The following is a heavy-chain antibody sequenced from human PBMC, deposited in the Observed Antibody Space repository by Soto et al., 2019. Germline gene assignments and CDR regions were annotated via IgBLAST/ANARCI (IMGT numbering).Heavy chain of an antibody. V-gene: IGHV3-23*01. CDR1: GFTFSSYA. CDR3: ANFYYDYVWGSYRAGNWFDP. D-gene: IGHD3-16*02. CDR2: ISGSGGST. Sequence: GESLRLSCAASGFTFSSYAMSWVRQAPGKGLEWVSAISGSGGSTYYADSVKGRFTISRANSKNTLYLQMNGLRAEDTAVYYCANFYYDYVWGSYRAGNWFDPWGQGTLVTVSS. J-gene: IGHJ5*02.